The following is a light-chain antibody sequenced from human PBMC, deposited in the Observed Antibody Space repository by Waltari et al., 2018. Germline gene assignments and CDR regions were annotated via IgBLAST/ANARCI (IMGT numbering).Light chain of an antibody. J-gene: IGLJ2*01. CDR2: EDS. Sequence: SYVLTQPPSVSVAPGQTATVTCGGKSIGSKSVHWYQQKPGQAPVVVVYEDSDRPSGVPARFSGSNSGNTATLSISRVEAGDEADYYCQVWDSSTYHAVFGGGTKLTVL. V-gene: IGLV3-21*02. CDR1: SIGSKS. CDR3: QVWDSSTYHAV.